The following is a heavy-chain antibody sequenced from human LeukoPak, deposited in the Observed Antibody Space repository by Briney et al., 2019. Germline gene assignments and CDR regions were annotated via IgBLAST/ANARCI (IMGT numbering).Heavy chain of an antibody. CDR3: ASLDLAVAGTGLDY. CDR1: GGSISSGGYY. CDR2: IYHSGST. Sequence: PSETLSLTCTVSGGSISSGGYYWSWIRQPPGKGLEWIGYIYHSGSTYYNPSHKSRVTISVDRSKNQFSLKLSSVTAADTAVYYCASLDLAVAGTGLDYWGQGTLVTVSS. J-gene: IGHJ4*02. V-gene: IGHV4-30-2*01. D-gene: IGHD6-19*01.